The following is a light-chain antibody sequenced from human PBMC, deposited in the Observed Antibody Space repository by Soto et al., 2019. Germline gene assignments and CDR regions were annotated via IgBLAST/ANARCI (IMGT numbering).Light chain of an antibody. CDR1: QSVSSSY. Sequence: EIVLTQSPGTLSLSPGERATLSFRSSQSVSSSYLAWYQQKPGQAPRLLIYGASTRATGIPARFSGSGSGTEFTLTISSLQSEDFAVYYCQQYNNWPRTFGQGTKVDIK. V-gene: IGKV3-15*01. CDR2: GAS. J-gene: IGKJ1*01. CDR3: QQYNNWPRT.